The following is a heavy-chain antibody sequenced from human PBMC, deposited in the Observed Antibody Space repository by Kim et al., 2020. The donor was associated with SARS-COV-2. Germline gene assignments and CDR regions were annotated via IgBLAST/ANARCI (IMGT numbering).Heavy chain of an antibody. CDR1: GGSISSSSYY. CDR3: ARHILFGLRGHGEMYYFYY. Sequence: SETLSLTCTVSGGSISSSSYYWGWIRQPPGKGLEWIGSIYYSGSTYYNPSLKSRVTISVDTSKNQFSLKLSSVTAADTAVYYCARHILFGLRGHGEMYYFYYWGQGTLVTVSS. J-gene: IGHJ4*02. D-gene: IGHD4-17*01. V-gene: IGHV4-39*01. CDR2: IYYSGST.